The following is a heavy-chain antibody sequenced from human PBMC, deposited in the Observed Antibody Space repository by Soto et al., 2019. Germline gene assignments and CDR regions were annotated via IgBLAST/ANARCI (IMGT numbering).Heavy chain of an antibody. Sequence: QITVKEAGPTLVKPTQTLTLTCTFSGFSLSTSGVGVGWIRQPPGKALEWLALIYWYDDKRYSPSLKSRLTITEDTSKNQVVLTMTNMDPVDTATYYCAHRQRTVYFDYWGQGTLVTVSS. V-gene: IGHV2-5*01. CDR2: IYWYDDK. CDR1: GFSLSTSGVG. D-gene: IGHD4-17*01. J-gene: IGHJ4*02. CDR3: AHRQRTVYFDY.